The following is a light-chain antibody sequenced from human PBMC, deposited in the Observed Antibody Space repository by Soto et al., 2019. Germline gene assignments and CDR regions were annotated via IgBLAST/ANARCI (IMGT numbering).Light chain of an antibody. Sequence: IVLTQSPGTLSLSPGERTTLSCRASQSISRYLAWYQQKPGQGPRLLIYGASTRATDIPARFSGSGSGTEFTLTISSLQSEDYAVYYCQQYNNLPRTFGGGTKVDI. CDR1: QSISRY. J-gene: IGKJ4*01. V-gene: IGKV3-15*01. CDR3: QQYNNLPRT. CDR2: GAS.